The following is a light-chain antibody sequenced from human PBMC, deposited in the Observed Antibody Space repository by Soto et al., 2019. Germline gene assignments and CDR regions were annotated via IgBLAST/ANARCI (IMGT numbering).Light chain of an antibody. Sequence: QSVLTQPASVSGSPGQPITISCTGTSSDVGGYNYVSWYQQHPGKAPKLMIYEVTNRPSGVSNRFSGSKSGNTASLTISGLQAEDEADYYCNSYTSGTTYVVFGGGTKLTVL. CDR3: NSYTSGTTYVV. V-gene: IGLV2-14*01. J-gene: IGLJ2*01. CDR2: EVT. CDR1: SSDVGGYNY.